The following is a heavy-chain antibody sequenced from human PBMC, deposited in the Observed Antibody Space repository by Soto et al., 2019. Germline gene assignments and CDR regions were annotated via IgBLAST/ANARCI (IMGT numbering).Heavy chain of an antibody. D-gene: IGHD3-9*01. CDR2: IIPIFGTA. CDR1: GGTFSSYA. CDR3: ARSAWFRRDYYGMDV. V-gene: IGHV1-69*13. Sequence: SVKVSCKASGGTFSSYAISWVRQAPGQGLEWMGGIIPIFGTANYAQKFQGRVTITADESTSTAYMELSSLRSEDTAVYYCARSAWFRRDYYGMDVWGQGTTVTVSS. J-gene: IGHJ6*02.